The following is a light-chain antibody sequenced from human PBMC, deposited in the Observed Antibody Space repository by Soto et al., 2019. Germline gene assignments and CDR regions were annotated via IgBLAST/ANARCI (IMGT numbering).Light chain of an antibody. CDR3: QQFASYPVT. CDR1: QGIFST. Sequence: AIQLTQSPSSLSASVGDRVTITCRASQGIFSTLAWYQQKPGKAPKLLIYDASTLQSGVPSRFSGSGSGTDFTLTIGSLQPEDFASYYCQQFASYPVTFGQGTKVEIK. J-gene: IGKJ1*01. V-gene: IGKV1-13*02. CDR2: DAS.